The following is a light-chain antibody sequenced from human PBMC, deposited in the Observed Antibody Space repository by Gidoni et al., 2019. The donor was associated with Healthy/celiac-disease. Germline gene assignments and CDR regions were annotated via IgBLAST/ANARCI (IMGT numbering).Light chain of an antibody. CDR2: QDS. CDR1: KLGDKY. Sequence: SYELTQPPSVSVSSGQTASITCSGDKLGDKYACWYQQKPGQSPVMVIYQDSKRPSGIPERFSGSNSGNTATLTISGTQAMDEAEYYWQAWDSSTVVFGGGTKLTVL. CDR3: QAWDSSTVV. J-gene: IGLJ2*01. V-gene: IGLV3-1*01.